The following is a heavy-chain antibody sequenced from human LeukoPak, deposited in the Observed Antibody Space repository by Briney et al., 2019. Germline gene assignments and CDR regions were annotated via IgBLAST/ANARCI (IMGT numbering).Heavy chain of an antibody. CDR2: IYYSGST. Sequence: SETLSLTCTASGGSISSYYWSWIRQPPGKGLEWIGYIYYSGSTNYNPSLKSRVTISVDTSKNQFSLKLSSVTAADTAVYYCARGQKYRNGYTVTELGSGYFAYWGQGTLVTVSS. J-gene: IGHJ4*02. D-gene: IGHD5-18*01. CDR3: ARGQKYRNGYTVTELGSGYFAY. V-gene: IGHV4-59*01. CDR1: GGSISSYY.